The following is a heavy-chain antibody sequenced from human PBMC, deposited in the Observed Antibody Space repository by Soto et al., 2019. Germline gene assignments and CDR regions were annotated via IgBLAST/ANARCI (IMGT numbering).Heavy chain of an antibody. CDR1: GGTFSSYA. J-gene: IGHJ6*02. V-gene: IGHV1-69*13. CDR3: ARVTVNHYYYYYGTDV. Sequence: SVKVSCKASGGTFSSYAISWVRQAPGQGLEWMGGIIPIFGTANYAQKFQGRVTITAGESTSTAYMELSGLRSEDTAVYYCARVTVNHYYYYYGTDVWGRGTTVTVSS. D-gene: IGHD4-17*01. CDR2: IIPIFGTA.